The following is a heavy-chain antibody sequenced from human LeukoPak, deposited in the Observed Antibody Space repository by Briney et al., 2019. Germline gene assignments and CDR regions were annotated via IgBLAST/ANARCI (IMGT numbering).Heavy chain of an antibody. J-gene: IGHJ4*02. CDR3: ARGAAGYSYG. CDR2: INHSGST. CDR1: GGSFSGYY. V-gene: IGHV4-34*01. D-gene: IGHD5-18*01. Sequence: PSETLSLTCAVYGGSFSGYYWSWIRQPPGKGLEWIGEINHSGSTNYNPSLKSRVTISVDTSKNQFSLKLSSVTAADTAVYYCARGAAGYSYGWGQGTLVTVSS.